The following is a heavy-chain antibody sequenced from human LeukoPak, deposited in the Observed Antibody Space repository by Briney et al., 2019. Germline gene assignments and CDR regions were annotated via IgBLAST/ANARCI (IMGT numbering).Heavy chain of an antibody. J-gene: IGHJ6*02. V-gene: IGHV1-58*02. Sequence: ASVTVSCKASGFTFTSSAMQWVRQARGQRLEWIGWIVVGSGNTNYAQKFQERVTITRDMSTSTAYMELSSLRSEDTAVYYCAAASSSWSSYGMDVWGQGTTVTVSS. CDR1: GFTFTSSA. CDR3: AAASSSWSSYGMDV. D-gene: IGHD6-13*01. CDR2: IVVGSGNT.